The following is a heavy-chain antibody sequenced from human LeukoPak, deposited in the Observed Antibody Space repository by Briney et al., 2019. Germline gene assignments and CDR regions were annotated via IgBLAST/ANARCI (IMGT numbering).Heavy chain of an antibody. J-gene: IGHJ5*01. Sequence: PSQTLSLTCAISGDSVPRSGVAWHWIRQSPSRGLEWLGRTQYRSKWYNDYAVSVRSRMTINTDTSENHFSLQLTSVTPEDTAVYYCARQSGWFDSWGQGTLLTVSS. D-gene: IGHD3-3*01. CDR2: TQYRSKWYN. V-gene: IGHV6-1*01. CDR3: ARQSGWFDS. CDR1: GDSVPRSGVA.